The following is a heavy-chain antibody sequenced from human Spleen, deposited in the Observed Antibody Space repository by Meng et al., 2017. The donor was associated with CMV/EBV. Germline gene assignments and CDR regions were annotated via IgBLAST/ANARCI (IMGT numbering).Heavy chain of an antibody. CDR1: GFTFSNAW. CDR3: TTALAYCGGDCFDY. V-gene: IGHV3-15*01. D-gene: IGHD2-21*01. CDR2: IKSKTDGGTT. Sequence: EVQLVESGGGLVKPGGSVRLSCAASGFTFSNAWMSWVRQAPGKGLEWVGRIKSKTDGGTTDYAAPVKGRFTISRDDSKNTLYLQMNSLKTEDTAVYYCTTALAYCGGDCFDYWGQGTLGNVSS. J-gene: IGHJ4*02.